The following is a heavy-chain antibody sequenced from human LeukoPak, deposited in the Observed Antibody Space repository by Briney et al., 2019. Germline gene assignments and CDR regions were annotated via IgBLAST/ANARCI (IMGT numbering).Heavy chain of an antibody. Sequence: GGSLRLSCAASGFTFINHWMHWVRQAPGEGLVWVSHINNDESFTTYADSVKGRFTISRDNAKNTLYLQMNSLRAEDTAVYYCARDFRDSYGYRYFDLWGRGTLVTVSS. J-gene: IGHJ2*01. CDR3: ARDFRDSYGYRYFDL. V-gene: IGHV3-74*03. CDR2: INNDESFT. D-gene: IGHD5-18*01. CDR1: GFTFINHW.